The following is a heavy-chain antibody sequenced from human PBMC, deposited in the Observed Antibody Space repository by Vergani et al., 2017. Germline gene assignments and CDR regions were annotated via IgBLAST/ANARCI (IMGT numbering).Heavy chain of an antibody. CDR1: GYTFTRKA. CDR3: AIDSSTSEYQLLNWFDT. V-gene: IGHV7-4-1*02. CDR2: INTNTGNP. J-gene: IGHJ5*02. D-gene: IGHD2-2*01. Sequence: QVQLVQSGSELKKPGASGKVSCKASGYTFTRKALNWVQQAPGQGREWTGKINTNTGNPTYSQGFTGRLVFSLETSGSTAYLHSSSLKAEDTAVYYCAIDSSTSEYQLLNWFDTWGLGNLVTVSS.